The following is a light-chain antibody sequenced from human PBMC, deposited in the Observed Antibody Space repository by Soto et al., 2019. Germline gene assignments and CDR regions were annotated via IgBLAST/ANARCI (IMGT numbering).Light chain of an antibody. CDR1: SSDVGGYNY. CDR2: GVT. Sequence: QSALTQPASVSGSPGQSITISCTGTSSDVGGYNYVSWYQQHPGIAPKLLIYGVTNRPSGVSPRISGSKSGNTASLTISGLHAEDEVDYHYSSYTSASTLLYLFGTGTKLTVL. J-gene: IGLJ1*01. V-gene: IGLV2-14*01. CDR3: SSYTSASTLLYL.